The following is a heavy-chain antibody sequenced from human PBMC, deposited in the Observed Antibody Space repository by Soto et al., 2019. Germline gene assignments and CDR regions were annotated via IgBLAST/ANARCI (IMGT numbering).Heavy chain of an antibody. CDR2: IKQDGSEE. V-gene: IGHV3-7*03. CDR1: GFTFSSYW. Sequence: PGGSLRLSCAASGFTFSSYWMSWVRQAPGKGLEWVAKIKQDGSEEYYVDSVKGRFTISRDNAKNSLYLQMNSLRAEDTAVYYCARDGTDDAFDIWGQGTMVTVSS. J-gene: IGHJ3*02. CDR3: ARDGTDDAFDI.